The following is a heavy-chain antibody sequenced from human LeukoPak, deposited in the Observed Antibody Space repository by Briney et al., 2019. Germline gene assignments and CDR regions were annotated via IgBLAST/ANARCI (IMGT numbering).Heavy chain of an antibody. Sequence: GGSLRLSCAASGFTFSSYGMHWVRQAPGKGLEWVAIIWYDRSNEYYADSVKGRFTISRDNSKNTLYLQMNSLRAEDTAVYYCARELPFDYWGQGTLVTVSS. V-gene: IGHV3-33*01. CDR2: IWYDRSNE. J-gene: IGHJ4*02. CDR3: ARELPFDY. D-gene: IGHD2-15*01. CDR1: GFTFSSYG.